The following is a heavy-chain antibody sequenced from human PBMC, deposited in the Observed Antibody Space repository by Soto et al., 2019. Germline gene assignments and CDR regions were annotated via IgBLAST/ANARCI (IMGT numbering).Heavy chain of an antibody. V-gene: IGHV3-23*01. CDR2: ISGSGDST. D-gene: IGHD1-26*01. CDR1: GFTFSVYA. J-gene: IGHJ4*02. CDR3: AKAVYGGFTY. Sequence: EVRLLESGGGLVQPGGSLRLSCAASGFTFSVYAMSWVRQAPGKGLEWVSGISGSGDSTHYADSVKGRFTVSRDNSKSMMYLQTNSLRGEDTAIHYCAKAVYGGFTYWGQGTLVNVSS.